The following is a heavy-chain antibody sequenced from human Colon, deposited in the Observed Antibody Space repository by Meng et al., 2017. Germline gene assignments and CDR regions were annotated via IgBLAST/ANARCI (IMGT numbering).Heavy chain of an antibody. J-gene: IGHJ4*02. V-gene: IGHV3-23*01. D-gene: IGHD1-1*01. CDR3: AQNWNMDS. Sequence: GGSLRLSCAASGFTFSTYAMTWVRQAPGKGLECVSVITNTGDRTYYADSVKGRFTISRENSKNTLYLQMNSLRAEDTAIYCCAQNWNMDSWGQGTLVTVSS. CDR1: GFTFSTYA. CDR2: ITNTGDRT.